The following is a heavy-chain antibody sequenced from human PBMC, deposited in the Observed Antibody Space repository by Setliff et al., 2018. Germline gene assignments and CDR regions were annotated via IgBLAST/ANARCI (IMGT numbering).Heavy chain of an antibody. Sequence: ASVKVSCKTSGYAFITFGMSWVRQAPGQGLEWMGWMSPVYSIANYARKFQGRVTLTADTSPTTAYLELTSLRDDDTAVYYCVRGPGPSVVVAIPFDHWGQGSL. V-gene: IGHV1-18*01. CDR3: VRGPGPSVVVAIPFDH. CDR1: GYAFITFG. D-gene: IGHD5-12*01. J-gene: IGHJ4*02. CDR2: MSPVYSIA.